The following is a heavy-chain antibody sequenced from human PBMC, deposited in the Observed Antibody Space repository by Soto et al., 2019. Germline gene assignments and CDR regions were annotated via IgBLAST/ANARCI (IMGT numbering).Heavy chain of an antibody. V-gene: IGHV3-48*02. CDR2: ISSSSSTI. CDR1: GFTFNYYN. CDR3: AREIGAMNH. D-gene: IGHD5-12*01. Sequence: EVQLVESGGGLVQPGGSLRLYCADSGFTFNYYNMNWVRQAPGKGLEWVSYISSSSSTIYYADSVKGRFTISRDNAKNSLYLEMNSLRDEDTAVYYCAREIGAMNHWGQGTLVTVSS. J-gene: IGHJ5*02.